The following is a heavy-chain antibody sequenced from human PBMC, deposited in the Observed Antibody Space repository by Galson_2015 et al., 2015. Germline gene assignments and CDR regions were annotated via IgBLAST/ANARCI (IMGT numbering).Heavy chain of an antibody. D-gene: IGHD3-3*01. CDR2: ISRTTTYI. Sequence: SLRLSCAASEFTFSSYYMSWVRQAPGKGLEWVSSISRTTTYIYYADSVKGRFIISRDNAKNSLYLQMNGLGAEDTAVYYCARQILDYDFWSGYYPTNFDYWGQGTLVTVSS. J-gene: IGHJ4*02. CDR3: ARQILDYDFWSGYYPTNFDY. CDR1: EFTFSSYY. V-gene: IGHV3-21*01.